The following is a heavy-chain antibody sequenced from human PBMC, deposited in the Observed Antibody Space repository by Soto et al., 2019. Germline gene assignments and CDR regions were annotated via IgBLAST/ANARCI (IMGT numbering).Heavy chain of an antibody. V-gene: IGHV4-30-4*01. D-gene: IGHD5-18*01. Sequence: ASETLSRTCTVAGGYVTSDEEYWTWIRQSPGKGLEWIGYISNSGSTGYNPSLKTRLSMSVDRSKNQFTLRLTSVTAADTAVYFCATESGSTYGYFDHWGQGTQVTVS. CDR1: GGYVTSDEEY. CDR2: ISNSGST. J-gene: IGHJ4*02. CDR3: ATESGSTYGYFDH.